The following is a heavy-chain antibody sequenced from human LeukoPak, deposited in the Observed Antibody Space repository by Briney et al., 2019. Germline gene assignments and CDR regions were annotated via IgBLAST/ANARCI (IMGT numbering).Heavy chain of an antibody. J-gene: IGHJ3*02. CDR2: IYYSGST. V-gene: IGHV4-59*01. CDR1: GGSISSYY. D-gene: IGHD3-22*01. Sequence: SETLSLTCTVSGGSISSYYWSWIRQPPGKGLEWIGYIYYSGSTNYNPSLKSRVTISVDTSKNQFSLKLSSVTAADTAVYYCARGVPYYYDSSGYYSSAFDIWDQGTMVTVSS. CDR3: ARGVPYYYDSSGYYSSAFDI.